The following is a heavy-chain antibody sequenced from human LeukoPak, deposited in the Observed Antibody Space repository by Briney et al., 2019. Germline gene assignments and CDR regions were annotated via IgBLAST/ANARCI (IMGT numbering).Heavy chain of an antibody. D-gene: IGHD3-22*01. V-gene: IGHV1-46*01. CDR3: ARAHYASSNIKVPFDV. CDR1: GYSFTNDY. CDR2: IDPSAGST. Sequence: ASVNVSCKASGYSFTNDYMHWVRQAPGQGLEWMGVIDPSAGSTTYAQKFQGRVTMTRDTATSTVYMELSSLRSEDTAVYYCARAHYASSNIKVPFDVWGKGTTVTVSS. J-gene: IGHJ6*04.